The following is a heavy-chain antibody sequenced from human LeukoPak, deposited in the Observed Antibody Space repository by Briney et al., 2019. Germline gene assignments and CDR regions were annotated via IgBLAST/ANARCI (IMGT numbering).Heavy chain of an antibody. J-gene: IGHJ4*02. D-gene: IGHD6-13*01. V-gene: IGHV3-23*01. Sequence: GGSLRLSCAASGFTFSSYAMSWVRQAPGKGLEWVSVISGSGGSAYYADSLKGRFTISRDNSKNTLYLQMNSLRDEDTAVYYCAKKDGMQELGAFDYWGQGTLVTVSS. CDR3: AKKDGMQELGAFDY. CDR1: GFTFSSYA. CDR2: ISGSGGSA.